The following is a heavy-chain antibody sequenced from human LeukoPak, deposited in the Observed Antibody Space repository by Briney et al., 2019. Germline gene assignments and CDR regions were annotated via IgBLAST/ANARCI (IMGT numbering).Heavy chain of an antibody. Sequence: SETLSLTCTVSGGSISSYYWSWLRQPPGKGLEWIGYIYYSGSTNYNPSLKSRVTISVDTSKNQFSLKLSSVTAADTAVYYCARLVVPAAMGWFDPWGQGTLVTVSS. V-gene: IGHV4-59*01. CDR1: GGSISSYY. CDR3: ARLVVPAAMGWFDP. D-gene: IGHD2-2*01. J-gene: IGHJ5*02. CDR2: IYYSGST.